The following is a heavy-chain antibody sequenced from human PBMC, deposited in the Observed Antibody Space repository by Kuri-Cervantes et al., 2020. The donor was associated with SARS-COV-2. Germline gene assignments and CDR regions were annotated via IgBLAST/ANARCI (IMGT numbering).Heavy chain of an antibody. CDR3: ARVRIFGVPGFAFDI. CDR2: IYYSGST. CDR1: GGSISSYY. J-gene: IGHJ3*02. D-gene: IGHD3-3*01. Sequence: SETLSLTCTVSGGSISSYYWSWIRQPPGKGLEWIGYIYYSGSTNYNPSLKSRVTISVDTSKNQFSLKLSSVTAADTAVYYCARVRIFGVPGFAFDIWGQGTMVPSPQ. V-gene: IGHV4-59*01.